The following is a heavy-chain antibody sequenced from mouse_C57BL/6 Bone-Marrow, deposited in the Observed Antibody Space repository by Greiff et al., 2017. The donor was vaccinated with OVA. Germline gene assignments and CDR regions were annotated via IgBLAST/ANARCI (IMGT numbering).Heavy chain of an antibody. CDR3: ARALITTVVAPYYAMDY. CDR2: IYPRSGNT. V-gene: IGHV1-81*01. J-gene: IGHJ4*01. CDR1: GYTFTSYG. Sequence: QVHVKQSGAELARPGASVKLSCKASGYTFTSYGISWVKQRTGQGLEWIGEIYPRSGNTYYNEKFKGKATLTADKSSSTAYMELRSLTSEDSAVYFCARALITTVVAPYYAMDYWGQGTSVTVSS. D-gene: IGHD1-1*01.